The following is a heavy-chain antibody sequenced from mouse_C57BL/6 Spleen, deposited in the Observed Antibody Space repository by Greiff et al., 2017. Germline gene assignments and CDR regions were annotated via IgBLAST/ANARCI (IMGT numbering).Heavy chain of an antibody. Sequence: QVQLKESGPGLVAPSQSLSITCTVSGFSLTRYGVSWVRQPPGTGLEWLGVIWGDGSTTYHSSLIARLRISKDDSESQVFLKLNSLQTEDTATYYCAKKSDGYYFDYWGQGTTLTVSS. CDR2: IWGDGST. D-gene: IGHD2-3*01. CDR3: AKKSDGYYFDY. V-gene: IGHV2-3*01. J-gene: IGHJ2*01. CDR1: GFSLTRYG.